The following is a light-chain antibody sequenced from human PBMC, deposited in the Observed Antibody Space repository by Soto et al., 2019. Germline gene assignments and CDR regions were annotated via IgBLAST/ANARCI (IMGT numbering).Light chain of an antibody. CDR2: RNN. CDR1: SSNIGSDY. J-gene: IGLJ1*01. Sequence: QSVLTQPPSASGTPGQRVTISCSESSSNIGSDYVYWYQQFPGTAPKLLIYRNNQRPSGVPDRFSGSKSGTSASLAISGLRSEDEADYYCAAWDDSLSGYVFGTGTKVTVL. V-gene: IGLV1-47*01. CDR3: AAWDDSLSGYV.